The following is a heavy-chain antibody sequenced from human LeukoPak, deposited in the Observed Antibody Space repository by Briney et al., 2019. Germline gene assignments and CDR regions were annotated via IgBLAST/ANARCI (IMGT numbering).Heavy chain of an antibody. Sequence: GGSLRLSCAASGFTFSSYGMHWVRQAPGKGLEWVAFIRYDGGNKYYADSVKGRFTISRDNSKNTLYLQMNGLRAEDTAVYYCAKPELLWFGEFNYDYWGQGTLVTVSS. V-gene: IGHV3-30*02. D-gene: IGHD3-10*01. CDR3: AKPELLWFGEFNYDY. J-gene: IGHJ4*02. CDR2: IRYDGGNK. CDR1: GFTFSSYG.